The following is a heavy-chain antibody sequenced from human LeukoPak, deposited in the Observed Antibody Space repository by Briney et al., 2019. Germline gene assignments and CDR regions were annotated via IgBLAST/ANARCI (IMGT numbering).Heavy chain of an antibody. D-gene: IGHD3-10*02. J-gene: IGHJ5*02. V-gene: IGHV3-23*01. CDR2: ISGSGGST. CDR1: GFTFSSYE. Sequence: GGSLRLSCAASGFTFSSYEMNWVRQAPGKGLEWVSAISGSGGSTYYADSVKGRFTISRDNSKNTLYLQMNSLRAEDTAVYYCARITMSRFDPWGQGTLVTVS. CDR3: ARITMSRFDP.